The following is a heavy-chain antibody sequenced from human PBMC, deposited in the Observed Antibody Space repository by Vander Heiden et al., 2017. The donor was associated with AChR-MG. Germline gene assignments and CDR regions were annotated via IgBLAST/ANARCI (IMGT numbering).Heavy chain of an antibody. Sequence: QVPLQESGPGLVKPSETLSLTCSVSGGSISSYYWSWIRQPAGKGLEWIGRIYTSGSTNYNPSLKSRVTMSVDTSKNQFSLKLSSVTAADTAVYYCARDSSYCSGGSCYGIDYWGPGNPGHRLL. D-gene: IGHD2-15*01. V-gene: IGHV4-4*07. J-gene: IGHJ4*02. CDR2: IYTSGST. CDR3: ARDSSYCSGGSCYGIDY. CDR1: GGSISSYY.